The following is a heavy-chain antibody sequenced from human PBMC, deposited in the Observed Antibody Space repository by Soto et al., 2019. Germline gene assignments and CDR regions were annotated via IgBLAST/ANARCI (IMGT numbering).Heavy chain of an antibody. CDR2: ISYDGSNK. V-gene: IGHV3-30-3*01. CDR1: GFTFSSYA. Sequence: QVQLVESGGGVVQPGRSLRLSCAASGFTFSSYAMHWVRQAPGKGLEWVAVISYDGSNKYYADSVKGRVTITRDNSKNTLYLQMNSLRAEDTAVDYCATGGGHGESAFDIWGQGTMVTVSS. CDR3: ATGGGHGESAFDI. J-gene: IGHJ3*02. D-gene: IGHD3-10*01.